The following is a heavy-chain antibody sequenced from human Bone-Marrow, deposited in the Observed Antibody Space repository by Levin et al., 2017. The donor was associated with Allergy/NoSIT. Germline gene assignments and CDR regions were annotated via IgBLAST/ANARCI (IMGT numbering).Heavy chain of an antibody. J-gene: IGHJ4*02. CDR1: GFTASTSY. V-gene: IGHV3-53*01. D-gene: IGHD6-13*01. Sequence: GESLKISCAASGFTASTSYMAWVRQAPGKGLEWVSVIYSGGTTYYVDSVKGRSTISRDSSKNTLYLQMKSLRAEDTAVYYCARVGAYSSSWMYYFDSWGQGALVTVSS. CDR2: IYSGGTT. CDR3: ARVGAYSSSWMYYFDS.